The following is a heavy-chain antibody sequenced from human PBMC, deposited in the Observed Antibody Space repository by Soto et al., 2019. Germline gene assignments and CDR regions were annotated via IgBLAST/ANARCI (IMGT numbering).Heavy chain of an antibody. D-gene: IGHD1-1*01. CDR2: VYWNDDK. CDR1: GISLSTSGVG. V-gene: IGHV2-5*01. J-gene: IGHJ3*02. Sequence: DSGPTLVNPTQTLTLTCTLSGISLSTSGVGLGWIRQTPGKALEWLALVYWNDDKHYSPSLKSRLTITKDTSKNQAILTMTNIDSVDTATYYCARGLATLPVFAFDIWGQGTVVTVSS. CDR3: ARGLATLPVFAFDI.